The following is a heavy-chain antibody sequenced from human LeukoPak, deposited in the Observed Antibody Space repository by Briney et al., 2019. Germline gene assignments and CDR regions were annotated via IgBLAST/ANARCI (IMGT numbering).Heavy chain of an antibody. Sequence: PGGSLRLSCAASGFAVSSSNYMIWVRQSPGKGLEWIGSIFYSGGTYDNPSLKSRVTLPVDTSKNQFSLRLNSVTAADTAVYYCTRRGHYDTFDYWGPGSLVTVSS. CDR3: TRRGHYDTFDY. V-gene: IGHV4-39*01. CDR1: GFAVSSSNY. CDR2: IFYSGGT. D-gene: IGHD3-22*01. J-gene: IGHJ4*02.